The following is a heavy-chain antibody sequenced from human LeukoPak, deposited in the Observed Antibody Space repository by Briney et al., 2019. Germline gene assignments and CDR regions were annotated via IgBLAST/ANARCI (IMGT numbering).Heavy chain of an antibody. CDR2: IKQDGSEK. V-gene: IGHV3-7*01. Sequence: GGSLRLSCAASGLTFDDYGMSWVRQAPGKGLEWVANIKQDGSEKYYVDSVKGRFTISRDNAKNSLYLQMNSLRAEDTAEYYCARDEYLWSGYYPNQVFDYWGQGTLVTVSS. D-gene: IGHD3-3*01. CDR1: GLTFDDYG. CDR3: ARDEYLWSGYYPNQVFDY. J-gene: IGHJ4*02.